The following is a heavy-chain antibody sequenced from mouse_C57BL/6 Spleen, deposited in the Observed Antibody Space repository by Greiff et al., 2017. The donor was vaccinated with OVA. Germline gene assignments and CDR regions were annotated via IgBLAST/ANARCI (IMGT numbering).Heavy chain of an antibody. D-gene: IGHD2-5*01. CDR1: GYTFTSYW. Sequence: VQLQQPGPELVKPGASVKLSCKASGYTFTSYWMNWVKQRPGQGLEWIGNINPSNGGTNYNEKFKSKATLTVDKSSSTAYMQLSSLTSDDSSVYYCARGYYSNPWFAYWGQGTLVTVSA. CDR2: INPSNGGT. J-gene: IGHJ3*01. CDR3: ARGYYSNPWFAY. V-gene: IGHV1-53*01.